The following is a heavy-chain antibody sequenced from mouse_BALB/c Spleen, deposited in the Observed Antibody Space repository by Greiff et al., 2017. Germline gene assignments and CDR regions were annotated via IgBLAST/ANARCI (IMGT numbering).Heavy chain of an antibody. CDR3: ARGEGNYRFAY. Sequence: EVKLVESGGGLVKPGGSLKLSCAASGFTFSSYAMSWVRQTPEKRLEWVASISSGGSTYYPDSVKGRFTISRDNARNILYLQMSSLRSEDTAMYYCARGEGNYRFAYWGQGTLVTVSA. CDR2: ISSGGST. J-gene: IGHJ3*01. D-gene: IGHD2-1*01. CDR1: GFTFSSYA. V-gene: IGHV5-6-5*01.